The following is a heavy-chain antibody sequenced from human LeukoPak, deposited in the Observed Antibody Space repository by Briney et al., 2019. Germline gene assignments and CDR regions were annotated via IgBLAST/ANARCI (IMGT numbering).Heavy chain of an antibody. V-gene: IGHV1-18*01. CDR2: ISAYNGNT. D-gene: IGHD6-13*01. CDR1: GYTFTNYY. J-gene: IGHJ4*02. CDR3: ARVKGDSSSWQLSLDY. Sequence: GASVKVSCKASGYTFTNYYISWVRQATGQGLEWMGWISAYNGNTNYAQKLQGRVTMTTDTSTSTAYMELRSLRSDDTAVYYCARVKGDSSSWQLSLDYWGQGTLVTVSS.